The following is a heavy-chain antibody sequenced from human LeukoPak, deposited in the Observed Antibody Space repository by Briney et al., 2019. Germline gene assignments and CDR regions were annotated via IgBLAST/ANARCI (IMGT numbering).Heavy chain of an antibody. Sequence: PGGSLRLSCAASGFTFTNYAMRWVRQAPGKGLQWVSSISSSGDSTYYADSVKGRFTISRDSSKNTLYLQMISLRADDTAVYYCAKLLTAVDPFDYWGQGTLVTVSS. J-gene: IGHJ4*02. V-gene: IGHV3-23*01. CDR3: AKLLTAVDPFDY. CDR2: ISSSGDST. D-gene: IGHD2-8*01. CDR1: GFTFTNYA.